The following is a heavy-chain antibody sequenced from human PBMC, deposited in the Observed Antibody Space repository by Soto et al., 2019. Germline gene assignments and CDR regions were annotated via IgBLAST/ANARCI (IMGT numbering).Heavy chain of an antibody. V-gene: IGHV3-15*07. Sequence: GGSLRLSCAASGFTFSNAWMNWVRQAPGKGLEWVGRIKSKTDGGTTDYAAPVKGRFTISRDDSKNTLYLQMNSLKTEDTAVYYCTTDVTMIVVVSDYWGQGTLVTVSS. CDR3: TTDVTMIVVVSDY. CDR2: IKSKTDGGTT. D-gene: IGHD3-22*01. CDR1: GFTFSNAW. J-gene: IGHJ4*02.